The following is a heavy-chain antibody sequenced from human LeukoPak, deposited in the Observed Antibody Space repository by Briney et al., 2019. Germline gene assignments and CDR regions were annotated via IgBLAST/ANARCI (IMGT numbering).Heavy chain of an antibody. CDR3: ARGTYDSSGYYHD. J-gene: IGHJ4*02. CDR2: IWYDGSNK. D-gene: IGHD3-22*01. Sequence: GRFLRLSCAASGFTFSSYGMHWVRQAPGKGLEWVAVIWYDGSNKYYADSVKGRFTISRDNSKNTLYLQMNSLRAEDTAVYYCARGTYDSSGYYHDWGQGTLVTVSS. CDR1: GFTFSSYG. V-gene: IGHV3-33*01.